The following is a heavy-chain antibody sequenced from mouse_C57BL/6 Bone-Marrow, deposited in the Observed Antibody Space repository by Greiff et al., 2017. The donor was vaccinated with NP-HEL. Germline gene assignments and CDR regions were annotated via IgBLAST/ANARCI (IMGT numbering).Heavy chain of an antibody. D-gene: IGHD1-1*01. J-gene: IGHJ1*03. CDR3: ARTTVVAHWYFDV. Sequence: VQLKDSGPELVKPGASVKISCKASGYTFTDYYMNWVKQSHGKSLEWIGDINPNNGGTSYNQKFKGKATLTVDKSSSTAYMELRSLTSEDSAVYYCARTTVVAHWYFDVWGTGTTVTVSS. CDR2: INPNNGGT. V-gene: IGHV1-26*01. CDR1: GYTFTDYY.